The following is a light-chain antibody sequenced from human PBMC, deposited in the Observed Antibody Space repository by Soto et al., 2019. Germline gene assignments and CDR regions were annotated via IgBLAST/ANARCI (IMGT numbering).Light chain of an antibody. V-gene: IGKV3-15*01. J-gene: IGKJ2*01. Sequence: EIVMTQSPATLSVSPGERATLSCRASQSVSSNLAWYQQKPGQAPRLLIYGASTRATGIPARFSGSGSGTAFTLTISSLQSADLAVYYCQQYNNWPPLFGQGTKLEIK. CDR2: GAS. CDR3: QQYNNWPPL. CDR1: QSVSSN.